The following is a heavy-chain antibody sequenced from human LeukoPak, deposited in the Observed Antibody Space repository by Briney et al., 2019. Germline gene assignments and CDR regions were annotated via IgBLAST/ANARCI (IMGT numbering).Heavy chain of an antibody. CDR1: GYTFTSYG. D-gene: IGHD3-9*01. Sequence: ASVKVSCKASGYTFTSYGISWVRQAPGQGLEWRGWISAYNGNTNYAQKLQGRVAMTTDTSTSTAYMDLRSLRSDDTAVYYCARAYYDILTGYYSGMDVWGKGTTVTVSS. CDR3: ARAYYDILTGYYSGMDV. V-gene: IGHV1-18*04. CDR2: ISAYNGNT. J-gene: IGHJ6*04.